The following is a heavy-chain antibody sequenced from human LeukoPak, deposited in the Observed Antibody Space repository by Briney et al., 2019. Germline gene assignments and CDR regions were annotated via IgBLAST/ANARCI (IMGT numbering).Heavy chain of an antibody. J-gene: IGHJ4*02. V-gene: IGHV4-30-2*01. D-gene: IGHD6-13*01. CDR2: IYHSGST. Sequence: SEALSLTCAVSGGSISSGGYSWSWIRQPPGKGLEWIGYIYHSGSTYYNPSLKGRVTISVDRSKNQFSLKLSSVTAADTAVYYCARTLRQPGLYSSSWLFDYWGQGTLVTVSS. CDR1: GGSISSGGYS. CDR3: ARTLRQPGLYSSSWLFDY.